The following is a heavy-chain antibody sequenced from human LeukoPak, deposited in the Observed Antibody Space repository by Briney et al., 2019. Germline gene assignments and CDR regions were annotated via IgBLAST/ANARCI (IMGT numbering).Heavy chain of an antibody. CDR1: GFTFSSYA. V-gene: IGHV3-23*01. Sequence: GGSLRLSCAASGFTFSSYAMSWVRQAPGKGLEWVSAISGSGGSTYYADSVKGRFTISRDNSKNTLYLQMNSLRAEDTAVYYCAKAKGPAKNVLRYFDWLLLFDYWGQGTLVTVSS. CDR3: AKAKGPAKNVLRYFDWLLLFDY. D-gene: IGHD3-9*01. J-gene: IGHJ4*02. CDR2: ISGSGGST.